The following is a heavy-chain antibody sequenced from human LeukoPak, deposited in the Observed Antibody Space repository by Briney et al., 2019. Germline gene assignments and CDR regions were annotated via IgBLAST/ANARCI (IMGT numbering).Heavy chain of an antibody. CDR1: GFTFSSYW. CDR2: IKQDGSEK. Sequence: PGGSLRLSCAASGFTFSSYWMSWVRQAPGKGLEWVANIKQDGSEKYYVDSVKGRFTISRDNSKNTLYLQMNSLRAEDTAVYYCAKDIRDWGYSYGSKDYWGQGTLVTVSS. J-gene: IGHJ4*02. D-gene: IGHD5-18*01. CDR3: AKDIRDWGYSYGSKDY. V-gene: IGHV3-7*01.